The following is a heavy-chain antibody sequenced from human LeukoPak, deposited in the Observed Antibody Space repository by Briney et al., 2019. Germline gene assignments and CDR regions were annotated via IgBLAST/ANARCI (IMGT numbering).Heavy chain of an antibody. CDR3: AKSRTRLEYSSSSAFDY. CDR2: ISYDGSNK. V-gene: IGHV3-30*18. CDR1: GFTFSSYG. D-gene: IGHD6-6*01. J-gene: IGHJ4*02. Sequence: GGSLRPSCAASGFTFSSYGMHWVRQAPGKGLGWVAVISYDGSNKYYADSVKGRFTISRDNSKITLYLQMNSLRAEDTAVYYCAKSRTRLEYSSSSAFDYWGQGTPVTVSS.